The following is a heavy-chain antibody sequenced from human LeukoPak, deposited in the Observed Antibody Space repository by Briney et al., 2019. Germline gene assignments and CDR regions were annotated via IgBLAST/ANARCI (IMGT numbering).Heavy chain of an antibody. D-gene: IGHD2-21*02. CDR1: GYSFATYW. CDR2: IYPGDSDT. Sequence: GESLKISCKGSGYSFATYWIAWVRQMPGKGLEWMGIIYPGDSDTRYSPSFQGQVTISADKSINTAYLQWSSLKTSDTAMYYCARRAYCGGDCYSRYSWFDPWGQGTLVTVSS. CDR3: ARRAYCGGDCYSRYSWFDP. J-gene: IGHJ5*02. V-gene: IGHV5-51*01.